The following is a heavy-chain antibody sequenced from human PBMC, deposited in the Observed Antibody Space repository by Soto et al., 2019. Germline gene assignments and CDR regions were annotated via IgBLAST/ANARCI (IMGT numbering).Heavy chain of an antibody. Sequence: ASVKVSCKVSGYTLTELSIHWVRQAPGKGLEWMGGIDPEDGETIYAQKFQGRVTMTKDTSTDTAYMELSSLSSEDTAVYYCATEVGATTFFDYWGQGTLVTVSS. CDR2: IDPEDGET. D-gene: IGHD1-26*01. CDR1: GYTLTELS. V-gene: IGHV1-24*01. CDR3: ATEVGATTFFDY. J-gene: IGHJ4*02.